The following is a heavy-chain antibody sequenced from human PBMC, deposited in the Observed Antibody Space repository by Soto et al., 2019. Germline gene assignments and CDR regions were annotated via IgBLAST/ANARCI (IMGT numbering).Heavy chain of an antibody. D-gene: IGHD2-2*01. CDR3: AKVRYSSTRGYYNGMDV. CDR1: RVAFSKFI. Sequence: QAQLEQSGGEVKKPGSSVKVSCKASRVAFSKFIVTWVRQAPGLGLEWVGGIIPIFGTANYAQKFQGRVTITAAESTSTSYMEVNNLRSEDTAVYYCAKVRYSSTRGYYNGMDVWVQGTTVTFSS. CDR2: IIPIFGTA. V-gene: IGHV1-69*01. J-gene: IGHJ6*01.